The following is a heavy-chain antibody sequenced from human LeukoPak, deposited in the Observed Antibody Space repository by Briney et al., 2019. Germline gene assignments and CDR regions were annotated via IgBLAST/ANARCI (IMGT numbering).Heavy chain of an antibody. CDR2: IYHSGTT. Sequence: SETLSLTCTVSGGSITSYYWTWIRQPPGKAREWIGYIYHSGTTNYNPSLKSRVSISVDRFKNQFSLKLSSVTTADTAVYYCAQKAPYSPGYSQHWGQGTLVTVSS. V-gene: IGHV4-59*01. D-gene: IGHD2-15*01. CDR3: AQKAPYSPGYSQH. J-gene: IGHJ1*01. CDR1: GGSITSYY.